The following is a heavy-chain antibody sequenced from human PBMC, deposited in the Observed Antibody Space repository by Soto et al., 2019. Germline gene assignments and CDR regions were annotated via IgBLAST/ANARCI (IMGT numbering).Heavy chain of an antibody. D-gene: IGHD3-10*01. CDR1: GGSFSGYY. CDR2: INHSGST. Sequence: SETLSLTCAVYGGSFSGYYWSWIRQPPGKGLEWIGEINHSGSTNYNPSLKSRVTISVDTSKNQFSLKLSSVTAADTAVYYCARWFGETPFDYWGQGTLVTVSS. CDR3: ARWFGETPFDY. V-gene: IGHV4-34*01. J-gene: IGHJ4*02.